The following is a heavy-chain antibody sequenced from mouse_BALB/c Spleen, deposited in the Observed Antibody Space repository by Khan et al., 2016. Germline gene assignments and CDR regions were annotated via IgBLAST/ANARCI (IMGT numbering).Heavy chain of an antibody. D-gene: IGHD2-3*01. CDR3: ARVYDGYSAWFCY. Sequence: QVQLKESGPELVKPGASVKMSCKASGYAFTSYYIHWVKQRPGQGLEWIGWNYPGDGMINYNEKFRGRTTLTADKSSSTAYMLLSSLTSDDSAIYFCARVYDGYSAWFCYWCQGTLVTFSA. J-gene: IGHJ3*01. CDR1: GYAFTSYY. CDR2: NYPGDGMI. V-gene: IGHV1S56*01.